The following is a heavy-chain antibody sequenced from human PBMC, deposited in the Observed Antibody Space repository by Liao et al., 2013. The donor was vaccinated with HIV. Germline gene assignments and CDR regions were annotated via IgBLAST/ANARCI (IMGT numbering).Heavy chain of an antibody. D-gene: IGHD1-1*01. J-gene: IGHJ4*02. Sequence: QVQLQESGPGLVKPSETLSLTCTVSGASISDYYWNWIRQPPGKRLEWLGYVYDSGSTNYNPSLKSRVTMSLDTSKNQFSLELTSVTAADTAVYYCAREPTYTGKYFFDYWGQGTLVTVSS. CDR3: AREPTYTGKYFFDY. CDR1: GASISDYY. CDR2: VYDSGST. V-gene: IGHV4-59*12.